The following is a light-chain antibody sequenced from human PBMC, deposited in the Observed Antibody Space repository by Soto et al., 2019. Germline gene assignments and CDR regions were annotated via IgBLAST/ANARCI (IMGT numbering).Light chain of an antibody. J-gene: IGLJ1*01. Sequence: VLTQPASVSGSPGQSITISCSGSSSDVGGYNSVSWYQQHPGKAPKLMIYEVTNRPSGVSNRFSGSKSGSTASLTISWLQAEDEADYYCNSYTSSSTYVFGTGTKLTVL. V-gene: IGLV2-14*01. CDR2: EVT. CDR3: NSYTSSSTYV. CDR1: SSDVGGYNS.